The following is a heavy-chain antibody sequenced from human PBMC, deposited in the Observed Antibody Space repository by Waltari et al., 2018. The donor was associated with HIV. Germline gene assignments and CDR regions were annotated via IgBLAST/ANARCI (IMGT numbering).Heavy chain of an antibody. CDR1: GGSISSSSYY. D-gene: IGHD4-17*01. CDR2: IYYSGRT. J-gene: IGHJ2*01. V-gene: IGHV4-39*07. Sequence: QLQLQESGHGLVKPSAPLSLTCPVSGGSISSSSYYWGWNRQPPGKGLEWIGSIYYSGRTYYNPSLKSRVTISVATSKNQFSLKLSSVTAADTAVYYCARATVTTYPSHFDLWGRGTLVTVSS. CDR3: ARATVTTYPSHFDL.